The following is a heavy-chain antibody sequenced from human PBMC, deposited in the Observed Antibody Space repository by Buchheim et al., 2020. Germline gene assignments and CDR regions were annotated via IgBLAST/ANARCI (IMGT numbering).Heavy chain of an antibody. CDR1: GGSFSGYY. Sequence: QVQLQQWGAGLLKPSETLSLTCAVYGGSFSGYYWSWIRQPPGKGLEWIGEINHSGSTNYNPSLKSRVTISVDTSKNPFSLKLSSVTAADTAVYYCASARFWSGFYTYWGQGTL. CDR2: INHSGST. V-gene: IGHV4-34*01. CDR3: ASARFWSGFYTY. J-gene: IGHJ4*02. D-gene: IGHD3-3*01.